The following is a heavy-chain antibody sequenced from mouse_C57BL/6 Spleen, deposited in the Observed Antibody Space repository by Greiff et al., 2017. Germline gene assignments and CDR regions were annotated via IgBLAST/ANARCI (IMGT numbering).Heavy chain of an antibody. CDR3: TRESGQGAFAY. Sequence: EVHLVESGEGLVKPGGSLKLSCAASGFTFSSYAMSWVRQTPEKRLEWVAYISSGGDYIYYADTVKGRFTISRDNARNTLYLQMSSLKSEDTAMYYCTRESGQGAFAYWGQGTLVTVSA. J-gene: IGHJ3*01. D-gene: IGHD3-3*01. V-gene: IGHV5-9-1*02. CDR1: GFTFSSYA. CDR2: ISSGGDYI.